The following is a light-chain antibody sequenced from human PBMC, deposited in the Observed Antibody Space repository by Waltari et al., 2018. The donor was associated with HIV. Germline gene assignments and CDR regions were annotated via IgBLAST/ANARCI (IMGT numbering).Light chain of an antibody. CDR3: SSYTSSSARV. Sequence: ALTQPASVSGSPAQSPTPSCTGTTSHVGGYNYSSWYQQHPGKAPKLMIYEVSHRTSGVSHRFSGSKSGNTASVTISGLQAEDDADYYCSSYTSSSARVFGGGTTLTVL. V-gene: IGLV2-14*01. J-gene: IGLJ3*02. CDR2: EVS. CDR1: TSHVGGYNY.